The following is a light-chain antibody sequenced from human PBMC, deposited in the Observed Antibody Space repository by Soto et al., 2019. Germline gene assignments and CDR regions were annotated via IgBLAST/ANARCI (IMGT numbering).Light chain of an antibody. Sequence: SYELTQPPSVSVAPGKTARITCGGNNIGSKSVHWYQQKPGQAPVLVIYYDSDRPSGIPERFSGSNSGNTATLTISRVEAGDEADYYCQVWDSSSDHPVVFGGGTQQTV. CDR1: NIGSKS. CDR3: QVWDSSSDHPVV. J-gene: IGLJ2*01. CDR2: YDS. V-gene: IGLV3-21*04.